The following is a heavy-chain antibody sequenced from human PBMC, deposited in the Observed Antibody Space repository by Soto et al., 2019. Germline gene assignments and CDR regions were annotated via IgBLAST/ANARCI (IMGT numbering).Heavy chain of an antibody. CDR3: WSDLTPGDYYDCSGYYYWFDP. CDR2: IYTSGST. Sequence: PSETLSLTCTASGCTISSYYWSWIRQPAGKGLEWIGRIYTSGSTNYNPSLKSRVTMSADTYKNQFSLKLSSVTAADTAADYCWSDLTPGDYYDCSGYYYWFDPWGQGTLVTVSS. J-gene: IGHJ5*02. V-gene: IGHV4-4*07. CDR1: GCTISSYY. D-gene: IGHD3-22*01.